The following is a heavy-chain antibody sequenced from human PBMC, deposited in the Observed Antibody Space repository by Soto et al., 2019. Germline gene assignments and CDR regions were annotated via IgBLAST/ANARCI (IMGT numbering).Heavy chain of an antibody. CDR3: ATDFTAYLSSWFHL. D-gene: IGHD6-13*01. J-gene: IGHJ5*02. CDR1: EFTFSTKA. V-gene: IGHV3-23*01. Sequence: EVQLLESGGGLVQPGDSLRLSCAASEFTFSTKAMHWVRQAPGKGLEWVSGITGSGSTTFYADSVKGRFTISRDNSENALYLHMTTLRAEDTAIYYSATDFTAYLSSWFHLWGQGTLVAVSS. CDR2: ITGSGSTT.